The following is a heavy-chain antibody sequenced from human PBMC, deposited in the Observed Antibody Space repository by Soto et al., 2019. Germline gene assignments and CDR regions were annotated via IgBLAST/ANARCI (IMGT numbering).Heavy chain of an antibody. J-gene: IGHJ4*02. V-gene: IGHV4-30-4*01. CDR1: GGSISSGDYY. D-gene: IGHD3-10*01. CDR2: IYYSGST. Sequence: QVQLQESGPGLVKPSQTLSLTCTVSGGSISSGDYYWSWIRQPPGKGLEWIGYIYYSGSTYYNPSLKSRVTIAVVTSKYQFSLTLSAVTAADTAVYYCASGNYGSGSYSFDYWGQGTLVTVSS. CDR3: ASGNYGSGSYSFDY.